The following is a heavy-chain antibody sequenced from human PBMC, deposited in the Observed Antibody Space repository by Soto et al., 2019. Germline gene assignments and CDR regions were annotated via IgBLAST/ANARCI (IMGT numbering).Heavy chain of an antibody. V-gene: IGHV4-31*03. CDR1: GGSISSCGYY. D-gene: IGHD3-10*01. J-gene: IGHJ4*02. CDR3: ARDQSAGYYGSGSI. CDR2: TYYSGST. Sequence: PSETLSLTCTVSGGSISSCGYYWSWIRQHPGKGLEWIGYTYYSGSTYYNPSLKSRVTISVDTSKNQVSLKLSSVTAADTAAYYCARDQSAGYYGSGSIWGQGTLVTVSS.